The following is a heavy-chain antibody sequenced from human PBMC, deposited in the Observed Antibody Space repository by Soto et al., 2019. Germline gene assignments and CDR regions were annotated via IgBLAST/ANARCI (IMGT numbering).Heavy chain of an antibody. CDR1: GVSISDGGYS. CDR2: THVSGET. J-gene: IGHJ4*02. V-gene: IGHV4-30-2*01. Sequence: QLQLQESGSGLVKPSQTLSLNCAVSGVSISDGGYSWSWIRQPPGKGLEWIGYTHVSGETYYNQSLSVRVTLSVDRSRNQLSLNLRSMTAANTAVYYCARAPFFGSKIDFDYWGQGTLVSVSS. CDR3: ARAPFFGSKIDFDY. D-gene: IGHD2-21*01.